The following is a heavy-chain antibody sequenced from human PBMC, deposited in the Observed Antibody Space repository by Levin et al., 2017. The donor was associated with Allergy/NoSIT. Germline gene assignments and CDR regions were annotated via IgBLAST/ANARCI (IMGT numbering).Heavy chain of an antibody. CDR2: ISYDGRNK. V-gene: IGHV3-30*04. CDR1: GFIFSGYA. D-gene: IGHD2-15*01. Sequence: GGSLRLSCAASGFIFSGYALHWVRQAPGKGLEWVAVISYDGRNKYYADSVKGRLTISRDNSKNTLYLQMSPLRPEDTAVYYCATVHPYCSGGKCDSGEFDSWGQGTLVTVSS. J-gene: IGHJ4*02. CDR3: ATVHPYCSGGKCDSGEFDS.